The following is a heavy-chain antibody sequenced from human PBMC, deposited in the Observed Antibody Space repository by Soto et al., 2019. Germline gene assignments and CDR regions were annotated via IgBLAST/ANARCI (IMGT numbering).Heavy chain of an antibody. D-gene: IGHD1-26*01. Sequence: PGGSLRLSCAASGFTFDDYTLHWVRQAPGKGLEWVSLISWDGGSTYYADSVKGRFTISRDNSKNSLYLQMNSLRTEDTALYYCAKAYYPAEQPIDYWGQGTLVTVSS. V-gene: IGHV3-43*01. J-gene: IGHJ4*02. CDR2: ISWDGGST. CDR3: AKAYYPAEQPIDY. CDR1: GFTFDDYT.